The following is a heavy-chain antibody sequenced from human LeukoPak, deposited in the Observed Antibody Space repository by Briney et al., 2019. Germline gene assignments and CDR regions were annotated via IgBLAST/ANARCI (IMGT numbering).Heavy chain of an antibody. Sequence: GGSLRLSCAASGFTFKNYAMKWVRQAPGKGLEWVSSISDSGDSRYYADSVKGRFTISRDNAKNSLYLQMNSLRAEDTAVYYCARDLQDDNWFDPWGQGTLVTVSS. CDR3: ARDLQDDNWFDP. CDR1: GFTFKNYA. V-gene: IGHV3-21*01. CDR2: ISDSGDSR. J-gene: IGHJ5*02. D-gene: IGHD4-11*01.